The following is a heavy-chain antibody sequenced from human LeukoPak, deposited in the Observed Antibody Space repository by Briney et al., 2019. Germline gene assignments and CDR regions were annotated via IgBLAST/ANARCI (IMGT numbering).Heavy chain of an antibody. V-gene: IGHV4-4*07. CDR3: ARDLGSYYGSGSYYNYFDY. Sequence: SETLSLTCTVSGGSISSYYWSWIRQPAGKGLEWIGRIYTSGSTNYNPSLKSRVAMSLDTSKNQFSLKLSSVTAADTAVYYCARDLGSYYGSGSYYNYFDYWGQGTLVTVSS. J-gene: IGHJ4*02. CDR2: IYTSGST. D-gene: IGHD3-10*01. CDR1: GGSISSYY.